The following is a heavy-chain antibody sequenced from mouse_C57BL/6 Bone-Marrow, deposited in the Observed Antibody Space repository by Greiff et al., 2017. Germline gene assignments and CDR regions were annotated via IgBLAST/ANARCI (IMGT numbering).Heavy chain of an antibody. V-gene: IGHV1-69*01. Sequence: QVQLQQPGAELVMPGASVKLSCKASGYTFTSYWMHWVKQRPGQGLEWIGEIDPSDSYTNYNQKFKGKSTLTVDKSSSTAYMQLSSLTSEDSAVYYCARGGNVFYYAMDYWGQGTSVTVSS. D-gene: IGHD2-1*01. CDR1: GYTFTSYW. CDR3: ARGGNVFYYAMDY. J-gene: IGHJ4*01. CDR2: IDPSDSYT.